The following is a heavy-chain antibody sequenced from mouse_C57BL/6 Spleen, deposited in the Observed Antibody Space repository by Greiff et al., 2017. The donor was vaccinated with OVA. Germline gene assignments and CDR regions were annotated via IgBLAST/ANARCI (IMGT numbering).Heavy chain of an antibody. CDR1: GFTFSSYA. CDR3: ARSPYYYGSSYIFDY. V-gene: IGHV5-4*03. J-gene: IGHJ2*01. CDR2: ISDGGSYT. D-gene: IGHD1-1*01. Sequence: EVKLVESGGGLVKPGGSLKLSCAASGFTFSSYAMSWVRQTPEKRLEWVATISDGGSYTYYPDNVKGRFTISRDNAKNNLYLQMSHLKSEATAMYYCARSPYYYGSSYIFDYWGQGTTLTVSS.